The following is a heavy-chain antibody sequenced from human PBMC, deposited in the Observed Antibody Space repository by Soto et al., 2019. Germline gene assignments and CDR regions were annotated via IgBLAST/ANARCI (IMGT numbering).Heavy chain of an antibody. D-gene: IGHD3-3*01. CDR3: VKKVTIFGVITHDAFDI. Sequence: DVQLVESGGGLVQPGRSLRLSCVASGFTFDDYAMHWVRQVPGKGLEWVAGISWDSGSIGYAGAVKGRCTISRDNAKNSLYLQMNSLRTEDTALYYCVKKVTIFGVITHDAFDIWGQGTMVTVSS. J-gene: IGHJ3*02. V-gene: IGHV3-9*01. CDR1: GFTFDDYA. CDR2: ISWDSGSI.